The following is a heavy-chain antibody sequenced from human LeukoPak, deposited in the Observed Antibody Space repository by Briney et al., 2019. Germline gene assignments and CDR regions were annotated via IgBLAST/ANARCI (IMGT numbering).Heavy chain of an antibody. D-gene: IGHD1-7*01. Sequence: GESLKISCKGSGYSFTNYWITWVRQMPRKGLEWMERIDPSDSYTNYSPSFQGHVTMSADKSTSTAYLQWSSLQASDTAIYYCARRALNYDAFDIWGQGTMVTVSS. CDR1: GYSFTNYW. CDR2: IDPSDSYT. CDR3: ARRALNYDAFDI. J-gene: IGHJ3*02. V-gene: IGHV5-10-1*01.